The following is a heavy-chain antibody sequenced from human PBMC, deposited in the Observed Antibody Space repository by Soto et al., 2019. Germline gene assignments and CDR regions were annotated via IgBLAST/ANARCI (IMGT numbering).Heavy chain of an antibody. CDR1: GFTFDNYG. Sequence: QVHLVESGGGVVQPGKSLRLSCAASGFTFDNYGMLWVRQAPGKGLEWVALISYDDSYRYYTNSVRGRFTISRDNSKNMVFLHMNSLQGDDTAVYYCAGGDYGDSIDCWGQGTLVTVSS. V-gene: IGHV3-33*01. CDR3: AGGDYGDSIDC. J-gene: IGHJ4*02. CDR2: ISYDDSYR. D-gene: IGHD4-17*01.